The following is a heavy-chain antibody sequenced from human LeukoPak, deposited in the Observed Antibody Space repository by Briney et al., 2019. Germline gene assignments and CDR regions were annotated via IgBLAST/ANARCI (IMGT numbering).Heavy chain of an antibody. V-gene: IGHV3-15*01. CDR1: GFTFSNAW. D-gene: IGHD2-15*01. CDR2: IKSKTDGGTT. Sequence: PGGSLRPSCAASGFTFSNAWMSWVRQAPGKGLEWVGRIKSKTDGGTTDYAAPVKGRFTISRDDSRNTLYLQMNSLKAEDTGLYYCSQLSRGYWGQGAQVTVSS. J-gene: IGHJ4*02. CDR3: SQLSRGY.